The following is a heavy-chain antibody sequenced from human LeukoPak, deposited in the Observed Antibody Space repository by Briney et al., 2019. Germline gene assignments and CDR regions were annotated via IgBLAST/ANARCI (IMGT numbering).Heavy chain of an antibody. CDR1: GYTFTSYG. J-gene: IGHJ6*02. CDR3: ARVGWSSSGYLLSANYYYGMDV. D-gene: IGHD6-19*01. Sequence: GASVKVSCKASGYTFTSYGISWVRQAPGQGLEWMGWISAYNGNTNYAQKLRGRVTMTTDTSTSTAYMELRSLRSDDTAVYYCARVGWSSSGYLLSANYYYGMDVWGQGTTVTVSS. CDR2: ISAYNGNT. V-gene: IGHV1-18*01.